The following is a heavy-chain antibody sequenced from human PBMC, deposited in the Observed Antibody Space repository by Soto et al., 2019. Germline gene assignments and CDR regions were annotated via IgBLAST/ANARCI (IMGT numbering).Heavy chain of an antibody. Sequence: RASVKVSCKASGYTFTGYYMHWVRQAPGQGLEWMGWINPNSGGTNYAQKFQGWVTMTRDTSISTAYMELSRLRSDDTAVYYCARDRGYSGYDSGAYYYYGMDVWGQGTTVTVSS. CDR1: GYTFTGYY. V-gene: IGHV1-2*04. CDR3: ARDRGYSGYDSGAYYYYGMDV. CDR2: INPNSGGT. J-gene: IGHJ6*02. D-gene: IGHD5-12*01.